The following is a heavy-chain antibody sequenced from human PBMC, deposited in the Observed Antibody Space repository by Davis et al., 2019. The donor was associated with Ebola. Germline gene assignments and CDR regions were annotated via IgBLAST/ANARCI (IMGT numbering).Heavy chain of an antibody. CDR1: GGSLSGYY. CDR2: INHSGST. V-gene: IGHV4-34*01. J-gene: IGHJ4*02. D-gene: IGHD6-6*01. Sequence: PSETLSLTCAVYGGSLSGYYWSWIRQPPGKGLEWIGEINHSGSTNYNPSLKSRVTISVDTSKNQFSLKLSSVTAADTAVYYCARGSSFGYWGQGTPVTVSS. CDR3: ARGSSFGY.